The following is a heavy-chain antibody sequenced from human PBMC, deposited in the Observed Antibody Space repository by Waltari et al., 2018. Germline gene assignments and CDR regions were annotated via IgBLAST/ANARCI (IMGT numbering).Heavy chain of an antibody. CDR2: IRNDSSNK. J-gene: IGHJ4*02. CDR3: QFVHWNGDFDF. V-gene: IGHV3-30*02. CDR1: GFPFTSYA. Sequence: QVQVVESGGGVVRRGGSLRLSCAASGFPFTSYARHWVRQAPGKGMVWIAFIRNDSSNKFYVESGKGRFTISRDVSSHTLYLQMDRLRSEDTAVYFCQFVHWNGDFDFWGQGTLVTVSS. D-gene: IGHD1-1*01.